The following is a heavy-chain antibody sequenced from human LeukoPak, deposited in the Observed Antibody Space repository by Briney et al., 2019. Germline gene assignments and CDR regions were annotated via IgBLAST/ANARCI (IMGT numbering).Heavy chain of an antibody. J-gene: IGHJ4*02. CDR2: IIPIFGTA. Sequence: GASVKVSCKASGGTFSNYAISWVRQAPGQALEWMGGIIPIFGTANYAQKFQGRVTITADESTSTAYMELSSLRSEDTAVYYCARVGGSYSGDYWGQGALVTVSS. V-gene: IGHV1-69*13. D-gene: IGHD1-26*01. CDR3: ARVGGSYSGDY. CDR1: GGTFSNYA.